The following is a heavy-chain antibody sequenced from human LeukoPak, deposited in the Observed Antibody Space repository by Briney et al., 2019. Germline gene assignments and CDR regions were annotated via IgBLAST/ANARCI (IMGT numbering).Heavy chain of an antibody. J-gene: IGHJ6*02. CDR3: ARNNGMDV. CDR2: VNRDGSET. CDR1: GFTLSSHW. V-gene: IGHV3-7*03. Sequence: GGSLRLSCAASGFTLSSHWMTWVRQVPGRGPEWVANVNRDGSETYYLDSVKGRFTISKDNAKNSLYLQMNSLRVEDTALYHCARNNGMDVWGQGTTVIVSS.